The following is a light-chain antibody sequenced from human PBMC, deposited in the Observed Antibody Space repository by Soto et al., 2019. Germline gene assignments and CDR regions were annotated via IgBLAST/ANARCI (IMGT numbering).Light chain of an antibody. CDR2: GAS. Sequence: EIVMTQSPATLSVSPGERATLSCRASQSVSVNLAWYQQKPGQAPRLLIYGASTRATGIPARFSGSGSGTEFTLTISSLQSEDFAVYYCQQFSSYPLTFGGGTKVEIK. V-gene: IGKV3-15*01. CDR3: QQFSSYPLT. J-gene: IGKJ4*01. CDR1: QSVSVN.